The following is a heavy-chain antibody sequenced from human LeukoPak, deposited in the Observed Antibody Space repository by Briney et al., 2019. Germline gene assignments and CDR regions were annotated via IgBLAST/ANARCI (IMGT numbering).Heavy chain of an antibody. CDR1: GFTFSDYS. Sequence: GGSLRLSCAASGFTFSDYSMNWVRQAPGKGLEWVSYISSSSTTRYYGDSVKGRFTISRDNAKNSLYLQMNSLRAEDTAVFYCARDPPWVGATYYFDYWGQGTLVTVSS. V-gene: IGHV3-48*01. CDR3: ARDPPWVGATYYFDY. D-gene: IGHD1-26*01. J-gene: IGHJ4*02. CDR2: ISSSSTTR.